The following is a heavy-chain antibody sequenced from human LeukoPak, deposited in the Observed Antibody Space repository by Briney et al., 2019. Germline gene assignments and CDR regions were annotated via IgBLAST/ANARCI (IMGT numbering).Heavy chain of an antibody. V-gene: IGHV1-24*01. CDR1: GYTLTELS. CDR3: ATDHPIPRTSYAFDI. Sequence: ASVKVSCKVSGYTLTELSMHWVRQAPGKGLEWMGGFDPEDGETIYAQKFQGRVTMTEDTSTDTAYMELSSLRSEDTAVYYCATDHPIPRTSYAFDIWGQGTMVTVSS. CDR2: FDPEDGET. J-gene: IGHJ3*02.